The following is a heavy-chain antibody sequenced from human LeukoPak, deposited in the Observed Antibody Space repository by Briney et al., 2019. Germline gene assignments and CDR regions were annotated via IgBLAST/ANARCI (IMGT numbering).Heavy chain of an antibody. CDR2: ISSSGSTI. Sequence: GGSLRLSCAASGFTLSNYEVNWVRQAPGKGLEWVSYISSSGSTIYHADSVKGRFTISRDNAKNSLYLQMNSLKVEDTAVYYCASVGRADYWGQGTLVTVSS. CDR3: ASVGRADY. CDR1: GFTLSNYE. J-gene: IGHJ4*02. D-gene: IGHD2-15*01. V-gene: IGHV3-48*03.